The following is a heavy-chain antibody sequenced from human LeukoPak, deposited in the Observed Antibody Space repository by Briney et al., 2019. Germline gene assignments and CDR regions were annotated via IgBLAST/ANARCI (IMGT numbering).Heavy chain of an antibody. J-gene: IGHJ4*02. Sequence: SETLSLTCAVYGGSFSGYYWSWIRLPPGKGLEWIGEINHSGSTNYNPSLKSRVTISVDTSKNQFSLKLSSVTAADTAVYYCARVKDHYFDYWGQGTLVTVSS. CDR3: ARVKDHYFDY. V-gene: IGHV4-34*01. CDR1: GGSFSGYY. CDR2: INHSGST.